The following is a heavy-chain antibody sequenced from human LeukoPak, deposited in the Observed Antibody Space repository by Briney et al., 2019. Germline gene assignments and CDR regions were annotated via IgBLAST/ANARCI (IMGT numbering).Heavy chain of an antibody. V-gene: IGHV4-61*01. CDR3: ARGWRLFQIDY. CDR2: IYYSGTT. CDR1: GGSVSSGSYY. D-gene: IGHD4/OR15-4a*01. Sequence: SETLSLTCTVSGGSVSSGSYYWSWIRQPPGKGLEWIGYIYYSGTTNYNPSLKSRVTISVDTSKNQFSLKLSPVTAADTAVYYCARGWRLFQIDYWGQGILVTVSS. J-gene: IGHJ4*02.